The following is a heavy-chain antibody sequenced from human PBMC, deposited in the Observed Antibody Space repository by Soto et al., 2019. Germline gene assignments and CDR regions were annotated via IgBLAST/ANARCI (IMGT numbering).Heavy chain of an antibody. Sequence: ASVKVSCKASGYTFTSYGISWVRQAPGQGLEWMGWISAGNGNTKYSQKFQGRVTITRDTSASTAYMELSSLRSEDTAVYYCARGPSIAAAANPLDYWGQGTLVTVSS. CDR3: ARGPSIAAAANPLDY. V-gene: IGHV1-18*01. D-gene: IGHD6-13*01. CDR1: GYTFTSYG. CDR2: ISAGNGNT. J-gene: IGHJ4*02.